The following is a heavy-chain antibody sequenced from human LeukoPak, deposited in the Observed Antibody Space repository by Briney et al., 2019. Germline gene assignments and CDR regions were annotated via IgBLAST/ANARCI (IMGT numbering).Heavy chain of an antibody. D-gene: IGHD2/OR15-2a*01. CDR2: ISGSGGTT. Sequence: GASLSLSCAASGFSFSNYVMSWVRQAPRKGLECVSGISGSGGTTYNADSVKGRFTISRDNSKNTLYLQMNNLRAEDTALYFCARSPEDFPPYFDRWFDSWGQGILVTVSS. J-gene: IGHJ5*01. V-gene: IGHV3-23*01. CDR3: ARSPEDFPPYFDRWFDS. CDR1: GFSFSNYV.